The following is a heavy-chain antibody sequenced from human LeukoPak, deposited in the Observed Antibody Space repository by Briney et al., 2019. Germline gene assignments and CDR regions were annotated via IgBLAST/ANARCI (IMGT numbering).Heavy chain of an antibody. CDR1: GIPLSNYR. CDR3: AKRGIVIRAVIIIGFHKEAYYFDY. Sequence: GGSLRLSCVVSGIPLSNYRMSWVRQAPGKGLEWVLGISERDGRTNHAHSVKGRFIIYRDTSKNTVYLQMKSLEVEDTAVYFCAKRGIVIRAVIIIGFHKEAYYFDYWGQGILVTVSS. J-gene: IGHJ4*02. V-gene: IGHV3-23*01. D-gene: IGHD3-10*01. CDR2: ISERDGRT.